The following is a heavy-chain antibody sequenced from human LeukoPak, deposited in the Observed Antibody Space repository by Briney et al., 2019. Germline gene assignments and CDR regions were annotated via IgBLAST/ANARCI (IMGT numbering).Heavy chain of an antibody. CDR2: ISSSGSTT. CDR3: ARPTTVTTGYFDY. V-gene: IGHV3-48*03. D-gene: IGHD4-17*01. CDR1: GFTFSSYE. Sequence: GGSLRLSCAASGFTFSSYEMNWVRQAPGKGLEWVSYISSSGSTTYYADSVKGRFTTSRDNAKNSLYLQMNSLRAEDTAVYYCARPTTVTTGYFDYWGQGTLVTVSS. J-gene: IGHJ4*02.